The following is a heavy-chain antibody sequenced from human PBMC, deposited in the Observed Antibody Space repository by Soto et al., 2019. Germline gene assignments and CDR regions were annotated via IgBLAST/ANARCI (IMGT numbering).Heavy chain of an antibody. CDR3: AKDLGYTATTPVG. D-gene: IGHD1-26*01. J-gene: IGHJ4*02. CDR2: ISGSGGST. CDR1: GFTFSNYA. Sequence: GGSLRLSCAASGFTFSNYAMSLIRQAQGKGLEWVSAISGSGGSTYYADSVKGRFTISRDNSKDALYLQMNSLRAEDTAVFYCAKDLGYTATTPVGWGQGTLVTVSS. V-gene: IGHV3-23*01.